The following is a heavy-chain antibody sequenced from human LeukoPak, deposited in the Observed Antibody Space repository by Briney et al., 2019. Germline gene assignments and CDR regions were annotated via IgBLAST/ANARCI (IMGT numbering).Heavy chain of an antibody. CDR1: GFTFSNYG. CDR2: MSYEGSNK. Sequence: SGGSLRLSCAASGFTFSNYGMHWVRQAPGKGLEWVAVMSYEGSNKYYADSVKGRFTISRDNSKNTLYLQMNSLRAEDTAVYYCAKSGTYSYDSGGYYHDYWGQGTLVTVSS. J-gene: IGHJ4*02. D-gene: IGHD3-22*01. CDR3: AKSGTYSYDSGGYYHDY. V-gene: IGHV3-30*18.